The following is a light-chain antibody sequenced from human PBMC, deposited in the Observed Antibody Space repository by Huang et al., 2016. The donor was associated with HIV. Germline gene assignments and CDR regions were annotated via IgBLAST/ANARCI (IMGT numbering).Light chain of an antibody. Sequence: EIVMTQSPATLSVSPGERATLSCRASQSVSSNLAWSQQKPGQAPRLLIYGAATRATGIPARFSGSGSGTEFTLTISSLQSEDFAVYYCQQYNNWPPTWTFGQGTKVDIK. CDR2: GAA. CDR3: QQYNNWPPTWT. V-gene: IGKV3-15*01. J-gene: IGKJ1*01. CDR1: QSVSSN.